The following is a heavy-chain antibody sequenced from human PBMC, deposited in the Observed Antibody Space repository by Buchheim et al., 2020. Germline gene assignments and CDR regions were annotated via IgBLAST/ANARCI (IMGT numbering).Heavy chain of an antibody. D-gene: IGHD2-8*02. CDR3: ATSDDWTYWRPYFDY. Sequence: EVQLVQSGAEVKKPGESLKISCKGSGYSFTSYWIGWVRQKPGKGLEWMGLIYPGDSDTRYSPSFQGQVTISADKSISTAYLQWDSLKASDTAIYYCATSDDWTYWRPYFDYWGQGTL. V-gene: IGHV5-51*01. CDR1: GYSFTSYW. CDR2: IYPGDSDT. J-gene: IGHJ4*02.